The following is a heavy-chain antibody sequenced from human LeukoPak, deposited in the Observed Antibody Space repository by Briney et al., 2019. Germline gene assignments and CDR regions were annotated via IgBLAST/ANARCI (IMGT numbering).Heavy chain of an antibody. Sequence: PGGSLRLSCAASGFTFSSHAMSWVRQAPGKGLEWVSAISGSGGSTYYADSVKGRITISRDNSKNTLYLQMNSLRAEDTAVYYCAKDYFFGSCYFNYWGQGTLVTVSS. CDR1: GFTFSSHA. V-gene: IGHV3-23*01. D-gene: IGHD2-15*01. CDR3: AKDYFFGSCYFNY. J-gene: IGHJ4*02. CDR2: ISGSGGST.